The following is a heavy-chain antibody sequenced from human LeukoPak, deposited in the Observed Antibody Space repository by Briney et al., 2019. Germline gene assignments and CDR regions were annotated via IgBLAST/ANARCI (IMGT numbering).Heavy chain of an antibody. D-gene: IGHD3-22*01. Sequence: GGSLRLSCAASGFTFSGYSMNWVRQAPGKGLEWVSYISSSSSTIYYADSVKGRFTISRDNAKNSLYLQMNSLRDEDTAVYYCARDPLTYYYDSSGGGAFDTWGQGTMVTVSS. V-gene: IGHV3-48*02. CDR1: GFTFSGYS. CDR3: ARDPLTYYYDSSGGGAFDT. CDR2: ISSSSSTI. J-gene: IGHJ3*02.